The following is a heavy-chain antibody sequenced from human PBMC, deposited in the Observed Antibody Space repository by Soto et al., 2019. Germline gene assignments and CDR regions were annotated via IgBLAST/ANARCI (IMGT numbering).Heavy chain of an antibody. Sequence: QVHLVESGGGMVQPGGSLRLSCTPSGFTFRNYGLHWVRQAPGKGLEWVSLISYDGDNKYYTDSARGRFTVSRDNFKNTMYLQMNSLQIEDTAVYYCTLHIVVVTSVHNYFNHWGQGTLVTVSS. CDR2: ISYDGDNK. V-gene: IGHV3-33*03. D-gene: IGHD2-21*02. CDR1: GFTFRNYG. J-gene: IGHJ4*02. CDR3: TLHIVVVTSVHNYFNH.